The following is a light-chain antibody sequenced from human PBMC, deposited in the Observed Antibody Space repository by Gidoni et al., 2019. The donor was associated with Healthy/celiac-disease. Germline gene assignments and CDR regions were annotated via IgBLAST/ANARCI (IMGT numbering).Light chain of an antibody. J-gene: IGKJ1*01. CDR3: QQSYSTPCT. Sequence: DIQLPPSPSSLSASVGDRVTITCRASQSISSYLNWYQQKPGKAPKLLIYAASSLQSGVPSRFSGSGSGTEFTLTISSLQPEDFATYYCQQSYSTPCTFGQGTKVEIK. CDR1: QSISSY. V-gene: IGKV1-39*01. CDR2: AAS.